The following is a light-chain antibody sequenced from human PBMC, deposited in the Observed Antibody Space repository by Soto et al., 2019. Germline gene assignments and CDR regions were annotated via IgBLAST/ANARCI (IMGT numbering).Light chain of an antibody. V-gene: IGKV3-11*01. CDR3: QQYNSFPWT. Sequence: EIVLTQSPATLSLSPGERATLSCRASQSVTNSLAWYQQKPGQAPRLLVYDASNRATGIPTRFSGSGSGTEFTLTISSLQPDDFATYYCQQYNSFPWTFGQGTKVDIK. CDR1: QSVTNS. CDR2: DAS. J-gene: IGKJ1*01.